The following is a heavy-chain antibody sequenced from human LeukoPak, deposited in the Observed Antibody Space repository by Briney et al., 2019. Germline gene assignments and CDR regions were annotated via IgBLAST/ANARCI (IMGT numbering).Heavy chain of an antibody. Sequence: GGSLRLSCSASGFTFSSYWMSWVRQAPGKGLEWVANIKQDGSEKYYVDSVKGRFTISRDNAKNSLYLQMNSLRAEDTAVYYCASEPPAGDWFDPWGQGTLVTVSS. D-gene: IGHD2-8*02. CDR2: IKQDGSEK. CDR3: ASEPPAGDWFDP. CDR1: GFTFSSYW. V-gene: IGHV3-7*01. J-gene: IGHJ5*02.